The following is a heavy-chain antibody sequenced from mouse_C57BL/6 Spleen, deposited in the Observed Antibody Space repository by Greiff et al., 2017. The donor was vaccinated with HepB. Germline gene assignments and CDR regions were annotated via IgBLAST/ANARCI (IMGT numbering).Heavy chain of an antibody. J-gene: IGHJ4*01. CDR1: GYTFTSYW. CDR2: IHPNSGST. V-gene: IGHV1-64*01. Sequence: VKLQQPGAELVKPGASVKLSCKASGYTFTSYWMHWVKQRPGQGLEWIGMIHPNSGSTNYNEKFKSKATLTVDKSSSTAYMQLSSLTSEDSAVYYCARSGAFYYGSSYAMDYWGQGTSVTVSS. D-gene: IGHD1-1*01. CDR3: ARSGAFYYGSSYAMDY.